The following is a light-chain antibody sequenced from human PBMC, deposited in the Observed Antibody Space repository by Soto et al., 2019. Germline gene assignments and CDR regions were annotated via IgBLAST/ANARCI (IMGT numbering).Light chain of an antibody. CDR1: QSISSW. CDR2: KAS. Sequence: DIQMTQSPSTLSASVGDRVTITCRASQSISSWLAWYQQKPGKAPKLLLYKASSLESGVPSRFSGSGSGTECTLTISSLQPDDFATYYCQQYNSYWTFDQGTKVEIK. CDR3: QQYNSYWT. V-gene: IGKV1-5*03. J-gene: IGKJ1*01.